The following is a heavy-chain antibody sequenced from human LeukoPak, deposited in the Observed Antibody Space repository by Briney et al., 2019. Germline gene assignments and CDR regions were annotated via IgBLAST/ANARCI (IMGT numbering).Heavy chain of an antibody. CDR1: GGTFSSYA. CDR2: IIPIFGTA. CDR3: ARDIFPIAVAGSHAFDI. D-gene: IGHD6-13*01. Sequence: GASVKVSCKASGGTFSSYAISWVRQAPGQGLEWMGGIIPIFGTANYAQKFQGRVTITADESTTTASMELSSLRSEDTAVYYRARDIFPIAVAGSHAFDIWGQGTMVTVSS. V-gene: IGHV1-69*01. J-gene: IGHJ3*02.